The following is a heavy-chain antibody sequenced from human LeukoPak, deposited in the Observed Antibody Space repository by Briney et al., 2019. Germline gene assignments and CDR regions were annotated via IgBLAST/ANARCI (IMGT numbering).Heavy chain of an antibody. CDR3: ARALQQWLVTVDY. J-gene: IGHJ4*02. CDR2: ISYDGSNK. Sequence: GGSLRLSCAASGFSFSSYDMSWVRQAPGKGLEWVAVISYDGSNKYYADSVKGRFTISRDNSKNTLYLQMNSLRAEDTAVYYCARALQQWLVTVDYWGQGTLVTVSS. V-gene: IGHV3-30-3*01. CDR1: GFSFSSYD. D-gene: IGHD6-19*01.